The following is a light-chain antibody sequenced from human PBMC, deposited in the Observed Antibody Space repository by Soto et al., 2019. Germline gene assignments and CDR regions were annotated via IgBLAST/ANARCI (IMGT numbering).Light chain of an antibody. V-gene: IGLV2-14*01. CDR2: EVT. CDR1: SGDVGAYNY. J-gene: IGLJ1*01. CDR3: ISYTGKSASYV. Sequence: QSVLAQPASVSGSPGQSITISCSGTSGDVGAYNYVAWYQQHPGKAPKLIIYEVTNRPSGVSYRFSASKSGNTASLPISGLHSEDEADYYCISYTGKSASYVFGTGTKVTVL.